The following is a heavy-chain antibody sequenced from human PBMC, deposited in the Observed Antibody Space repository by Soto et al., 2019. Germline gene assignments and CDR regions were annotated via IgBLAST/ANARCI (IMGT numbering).Heavy chain of an antibody. Sequence: ASVKVSCKASGYTFTSYYMHWVRQAPGQGPEWMGIINPSGGSTSYAQKFKGRVTMTRDTSTSTVYMELSSLRSEDTAVYYCARDMNGITMIVVVTPSFQHWGQGTLVTVSS. D-gene: IGHD3-22*01. J-gene: IGHJ1*01. CDR2: INPSGGST. CDR3: ARDMNGITMIVVVTPSFQH. CDR1: GYTFTSYY. V-gene: IGHV1-46*01.